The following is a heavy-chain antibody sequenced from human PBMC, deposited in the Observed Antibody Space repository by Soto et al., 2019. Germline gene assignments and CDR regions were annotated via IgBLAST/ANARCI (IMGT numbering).Heavy chain of an antibody. D-gene: IGHD3-22*01. CDR1: GSPISSYY. Sequence: SETLSLTWNVSGSPISSYYWSWFRQPPGQGLEWVGYIYYTGTTTYNPSLRSRVAISVDASKSQFSLDLRSVTAADTAVYYCARLGAYYQAFDYWGHGALVTVS. V-gene: IGHV4-59*08. CDR2: IYYTGTT. J-gene: IGHJ4*01. CDR3: ARLGAYYQAFDY.